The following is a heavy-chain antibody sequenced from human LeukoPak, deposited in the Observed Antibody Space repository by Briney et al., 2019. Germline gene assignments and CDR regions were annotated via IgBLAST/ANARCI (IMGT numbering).Heavy chain of an antibody. Sequence: GGSLRLSCAASGFIFRDSTMNWVRQAPGRGLECVAHISTISGATYYADSVTGRFTIYRDNAESSLFLQMNSLRAEDTALYYCVKSLTALDLWGQGTLVTVSS. CDR1: GFIFRDST. V-gene: IGHV3-48*04. J-gene: IGHJ5*02. CDR2: ISTISGAT. CDR3: VKSLTALDL. D-gene: IGHD3-16*02.